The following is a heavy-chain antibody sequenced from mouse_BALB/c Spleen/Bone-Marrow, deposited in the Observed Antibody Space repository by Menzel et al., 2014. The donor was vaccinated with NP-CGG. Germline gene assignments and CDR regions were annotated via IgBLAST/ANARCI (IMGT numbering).Heavy chain of an antibody. CDR3: KRDWGLR. V-gene: IGHV1-15*01. CDR1: GYTFTDYE. Sequence: VQLQQSGAELVRPGASVKLSCKALGYTFTDYEMHWVKQTPVHGLEWIGVIHPGSGGTAYNQKFKGKATLTADKSSTTAYMDSTSLTSEASAVYSCKRDWGLRWGQGTPLTVSS. J-gene: IGHJ2*01. CDR2: IHPGSGGT. D-gene: IGHD3-1*01.